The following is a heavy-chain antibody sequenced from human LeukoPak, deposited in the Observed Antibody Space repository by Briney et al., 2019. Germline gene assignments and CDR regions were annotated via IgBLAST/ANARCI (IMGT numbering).Heavy chain of an antibody. CDR2: ISGDGSHT. Sequence: PGGSLRLSCVASGFTFDKYAISWVRQAPGKRPEWVSAISGDGSHTYYGDSVRGRFTISRDNAKNSLYLQMNSLRAEDTAVYYCARVSSGWYGYWFDPWGQGTLVTVSS. D-gene: IGHD6-19*01. CDR3: ARVSSGWYGYWFDP. CDR1: GFTFDKYA. V-gene: IGHV3-23*01. J-gene: IGHJ5*02.